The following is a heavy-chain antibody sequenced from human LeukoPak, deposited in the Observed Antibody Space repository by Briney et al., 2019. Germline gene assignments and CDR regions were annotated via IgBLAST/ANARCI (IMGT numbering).Heavy chain of an antibody. V-gene: IGHV3-66*01. J-gene: IGHJ3*02. CDR2: IYSGGST. CDR1: EFSVGSNY. CDR3: AKDRSIAAGDDAFDI. D-gene: IGHD6-13*01. Sequence: GVLRLSCAASEFSVGSNYMTWVRQAPGKGLEWVSLIYSGGSTYYADSVKGRFSISRDNSKNTLYLQMNSLRAEDTAVYYCAKDRSIAAGDDAFDIWGQGTMVTVSS.